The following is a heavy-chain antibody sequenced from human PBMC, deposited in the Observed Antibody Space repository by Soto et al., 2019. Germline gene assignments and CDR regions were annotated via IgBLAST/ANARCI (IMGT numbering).Heavy chain of an antibody. J-gene: IGHJ6*02. Sequence: ASVKVSWKVSGYTLTELSMHWVRQAPGKGLEWMGGFDPEDGETIYAQKFQGRVTMTEDTSTDTAYMELSSLRSEDTAVYYCATTQYNWNDRNYYYGMDVWGQGTTVTVSS. V-gene: IGHV1-24*01. CDR2: FDPEDGET. D-gene: IGHD1-1*01. CDR3: ATTQYNWNDRNYYYGMDV. CDR1: GYTLTELS.